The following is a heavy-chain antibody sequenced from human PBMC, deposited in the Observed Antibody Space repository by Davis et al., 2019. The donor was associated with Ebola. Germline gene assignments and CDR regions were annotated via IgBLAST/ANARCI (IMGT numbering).Heavy chain of an antibody. V-gene: IGHV4-59*01. CDR3: ARVLPLRGIFGVALGWFDP. Sequence: PSETLSLTCTVSGGSISSYYWSWIRQPPGKGLEWIGYIYYSGSTNYNPSLKSRVTISVDTSKNQFSLKLSSVTAADTAVYYCARVLPLRGIFGVALGWFDPWGQGTLVTVSS. J-gene: IGHJ5*02. CDR1: GGSISSYY. D-gene: IGHD3-3*01. CDR2: IYYSGST.